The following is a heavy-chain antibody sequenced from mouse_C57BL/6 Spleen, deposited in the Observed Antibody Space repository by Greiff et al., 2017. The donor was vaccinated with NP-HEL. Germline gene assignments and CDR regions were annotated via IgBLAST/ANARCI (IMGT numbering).Heavy chain of an antibody. Sequence: VQLQQPGAELVKPGASVKLSCKASGYTFTSYWMHWVKQRPGRGLEWIGRIDPNSGGTKYNEKFKSKATLTVDKPSSHAYMQLSSLTSEDSAVYYCARRDTTVEGGPWFAYWGQGTLVTVSA. CDR1: GYTFTSYW. V-gene: IGHV1-72*01. CDR3: ARRDTTVEGGPWFAY. D-gene: IGHD1-1*01. CDR2: IDPNSGGT. J-gene: IGHJ3*01.